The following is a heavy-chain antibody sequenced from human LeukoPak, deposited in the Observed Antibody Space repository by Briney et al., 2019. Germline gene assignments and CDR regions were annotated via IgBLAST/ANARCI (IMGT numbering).Heavy chain of an antibody. D-gene: IGHD5-24*01. CDR2: IKQDGSEK. V-gene: IGHV3-7*05. CDR1: GFTFSNYW. J-gene: IGHJ5*02. CDR3: ARASDPWLQLT. Sequence: GGSLRLSCAASGFTFSNYWMIWVRPAPGKGLEWGGNIKQDGSEKRYADSVRGRFSISRDNAQTSLYLQMDSLRAEDTAVYYCARASDPWLQLTWGQGTLVTVSS.